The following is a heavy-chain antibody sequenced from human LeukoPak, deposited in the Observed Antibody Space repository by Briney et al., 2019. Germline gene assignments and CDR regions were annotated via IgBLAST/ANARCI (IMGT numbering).Heavy chain of an antibody. J-gene: IGHJ5*01. CDR3: AKGLDTYSSRYLNRIFDS. Sequence: GGSLRLSCIASGLTLTTFDMVWVRQAPGRGLEWVSIISGNDPTKIYADSVKGRFTISRDDLKNTIYLQMDSLRDEDTAFYYSAKGLDTYSSRYLNRIFDSWGQGPLVTVSS. V-gene: IGHV3-23*01. CDR2: ISGNDPTK. CDR1: GLTLTTFD. D-gene: IGHD6-25*01.